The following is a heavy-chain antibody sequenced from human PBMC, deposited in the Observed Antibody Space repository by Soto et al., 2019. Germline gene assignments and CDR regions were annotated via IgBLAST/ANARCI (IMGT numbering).Heavy chain of an antibody. CDR3: ARETRPYYFDSSGYPDAFDI. V-gene: IGHV1-69*13. D-gene: IGHD3-22*01. Sequence: SVKVSCKATGGTFSSHGISWVRQAPGQGLEWMGVIIPMLVTPQYAQKFQGRVTVTADELTSTVYMELTSLRPEDTAVYFCARETRPYYFDSSGYPDAFDIWGQGTVVTVSS. CDR2: IIPMLVTP. CDR1: GGTFSSHG. J-gene: IGHJ3*02.